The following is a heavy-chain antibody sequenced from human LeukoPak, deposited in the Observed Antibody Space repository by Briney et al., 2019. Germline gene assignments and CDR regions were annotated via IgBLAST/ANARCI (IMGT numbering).Heavy chain of an antibody. J-gene: IGHJ4*02. CDR2: INHSGST. V-gene: IGHV4-39*07. CDR3: AGHATLRDY. Sequence: PSETLSLTCTVSGGSISSSSYYWSWIRQPPGKGLEWIGEINHSGSTNYNPSLKSRVTISVDTSKNQFSLKLSSVTAADTAVYYCAGHATLRDYWGQGTLVTVSS. CDR1: GGSISSSSYY. D-gene: IGHD4-17*01.